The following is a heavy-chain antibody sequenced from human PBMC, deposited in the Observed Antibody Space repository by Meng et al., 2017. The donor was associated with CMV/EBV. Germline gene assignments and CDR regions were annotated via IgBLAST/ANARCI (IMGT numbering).Heavy chain of an antibody. Sequence: GGSLRLSCAASGFTFSSYSMNWVRQAPGKGLEWVSSISSSSSYIYYADSVKGRFTISRDNAKNSLYLQMNSLRAEDTAVYYCARDGGYDSSGNRMGTFDYWGQGTLVTVSS. CDR2: ISSSSSYI. CDR3: ARDGGYDSSGNRMGTFDY. J-gene: IGHJ4*02. D-gene: IGHD3-22*01. V-gene: IGHV3-21*01. CDR1: GFTFSSYS.